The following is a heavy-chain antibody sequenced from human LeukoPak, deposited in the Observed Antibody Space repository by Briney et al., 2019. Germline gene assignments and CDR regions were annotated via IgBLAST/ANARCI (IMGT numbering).Heavy chain of an antibody. D-gene: IGHD3-22*01. CDR1: GGSISSGGYS. V-gene: IGHV4-30-2*01. CDR3: ARGRGSGYYRPWFDP. J-gene: IGHJ5*02. Sequence: SETLSLTCAVSGGSISSGGYSWSWIRQPPGKGLEWIGYIYHSGSTYYNPSLKSRVTISVDRSKNQFSLKLSSVTAADTAVYYCARGRGSGYYRPWFDPWGQGTLVTVSS. CDR2: IYHSGST.